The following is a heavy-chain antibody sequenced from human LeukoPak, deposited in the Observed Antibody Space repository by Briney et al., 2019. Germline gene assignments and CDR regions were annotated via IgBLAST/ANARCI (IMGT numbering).Heavy chain of an antibody. CDR1: GGSISSSSYY. J-gene: IGHJ5*02. Sequence: SETPSHTCTLSGGSISSSSYYCGSIRHPPGNGLEWIGCIYCSGSTYYNPSLKSRFTISVDTSKNQFSLKLSSVTAADTAVYYCARAYCGGDCYLNWFDPWGQGTLVTVSS. CDR2: IYCSGST. V-gene: IGHV4-39*01. CDR3: ARAYCGGDCYLNWFDP. D-gene: IGHD2-21*01.